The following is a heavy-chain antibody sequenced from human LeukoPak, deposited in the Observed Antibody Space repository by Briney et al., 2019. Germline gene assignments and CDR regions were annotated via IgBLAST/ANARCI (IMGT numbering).Heavy chain of an antibody. CDR3: ARDTPGYGFDY. CDR1: GFTVSSNY. J-gene: IGHJ4*02. Sequence: PGGSLRLSCAASGFTVSSNYMSWDRQAPGKGLEWVSVIYSGGSTYYADSVKGRFTISRDNSKNTLYLQMNSLRAEDTAVYYCARDTPGYGFDYWGQGTLVTVSS. V-gene: IGHV3-53*01. D-gene: IGHD5-18*01. CDR2: IYSGGST.